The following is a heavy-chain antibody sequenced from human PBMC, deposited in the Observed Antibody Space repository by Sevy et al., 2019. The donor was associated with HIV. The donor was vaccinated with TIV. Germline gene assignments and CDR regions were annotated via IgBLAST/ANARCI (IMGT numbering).Heavy chain of an antibody. J-gene: IGHJ6*02. CDR2: ISSKNDYI. V-gene: IGHV3-21*01. Sequence: GGSLRLSCAASGFDFGTYSMNWVRQAPGKGLEWVSSISSKNDYIFYADSVKGRFTISKDNAKNSLYLQMNRLRVEDTAVYYCAREGDCIGIDCYDDWRLPSYYYYPMDVWGQGTTVTVSS. CDR3: AREGDCIGIDCYDDWRLPSYYYYPMDV. CDR1: GFDFGTYS. D-gene: IGHD2-2*01.